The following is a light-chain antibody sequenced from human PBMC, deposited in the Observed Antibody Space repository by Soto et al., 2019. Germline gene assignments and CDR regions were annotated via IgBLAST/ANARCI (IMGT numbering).Light chain of an antibody. Sequence: IQMTHSPSTVSASLGDRVTITCRASQTINRWMAWYQQKPGKAPKLLIYKASTLESGVPSRFIGSGSGTEFTLTISSLQPDDFATYYCQHYKMFGQGTKVDI. CDR3: QHYKM. CDR2: KAS. V-gene: IGKV1-5*03. CDR1: QTINRW. J-gene: IGKJ1*01.